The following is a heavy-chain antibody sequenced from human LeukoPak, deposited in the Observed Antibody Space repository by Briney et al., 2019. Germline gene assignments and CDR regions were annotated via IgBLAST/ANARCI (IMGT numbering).Heavy chain of an antibody. CDR2: IYYSGST. J-gene: IGHJ3*02. V-gene: IGHV4-30-4*08. CDR3: ASLQTYYDFWSGYYTENAFDI. Sequence: PSETLSLTCTVSGGSISSGDYYWSWIRQPPGKGLEWIGYIYYSGSTYYNPSLKSRVTISVDTSKNQFSLKLSSVTAADTAVYYCASLQTYYDFWSGYYTENAFDIWGQGTMVTVSS. D-gene: IGHD3-3*01. CDR1: GGSISSGDYY.